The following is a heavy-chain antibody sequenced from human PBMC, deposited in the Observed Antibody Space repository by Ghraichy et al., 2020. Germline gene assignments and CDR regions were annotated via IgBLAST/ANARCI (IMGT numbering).Heavy chain of an antibody. V-gene: IGHV4-31*03. CDR2: IYDSAST. CDR1: GDSVTSETSY. D-gene: IGHD3-16*01. Sequence: SQTHSLTCTVSGDSVTSETSYWSWIRQPPGKGLEWIGFIYDSASTYYTPSLQSRVVVSVDAPQNLVSLTLTSVTAADTAMYYCARGGGGNDAFDIWGHGAMVVVSS. CDR3: ARGGGGNDAFDI. J-gene: IGHJ3*02.